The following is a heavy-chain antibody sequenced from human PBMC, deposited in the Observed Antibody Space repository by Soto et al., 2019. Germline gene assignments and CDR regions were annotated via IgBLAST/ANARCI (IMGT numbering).Heavy chain of an antibody. J-gene: IGHJ2*01. Sequence: QDQLVQSGAEVKKPGSSVKVSCKASGGTFSSHTFSWVRQAPGQGLEWMGRIIPALGTATYAQKFQGRVTITADASATTVYMELHSLRSEDTAVYYCARPDFGDYWYFDLWGRGTLVTVSS. D-gene: IGHD4-17*01. V-gene: IGHV1-69*08. CDR3: ARPDFGDYWYFDL. CDR2: IIPALGTA. CDR1: GGTFSSHT.